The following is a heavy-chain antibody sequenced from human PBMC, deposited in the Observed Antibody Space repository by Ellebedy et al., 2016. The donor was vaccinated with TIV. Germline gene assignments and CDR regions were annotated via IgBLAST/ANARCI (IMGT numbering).Heavy chain of an antibody. CDR3: ARDRDVAGFLGEHGY. V-gene: IGHV3-21*01. D-gene: IGHD6-19*01. CDR2: ISGSGNHI. Sequence: PGGSLRLSCVASGFTFSFYGMNWVRQAPGRGLEWVSSISGSGNHIYNADSVEGRFTISRDNAKNSLSLQMNSLRAEDTAMYYCARDRDVAGFLGEHGYWGQGTLVTVSS. CDR1: GFTFSFYG. J-gene: IGHJ4*02.